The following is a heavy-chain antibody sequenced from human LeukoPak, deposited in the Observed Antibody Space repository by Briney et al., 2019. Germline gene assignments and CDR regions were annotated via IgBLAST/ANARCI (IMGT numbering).Heavy chain of an antibody. Sequence: SQTLSLTCAISVDSVSSNSVAWNWIRQSTSRGLEWLGRAYRGSIYYNDYASSVTGRITINVDTSKNQFSLHVNSVTPEDTAVYYCASGRASAFDIGAQGTIVTVSS. CDR3: ASGRASAFDI. CDR2: AYRGSIYYN. J-gene: IGHJ3*02. V-gene: IGHV6-1*01. CDR1: VDSVSSNSVA.